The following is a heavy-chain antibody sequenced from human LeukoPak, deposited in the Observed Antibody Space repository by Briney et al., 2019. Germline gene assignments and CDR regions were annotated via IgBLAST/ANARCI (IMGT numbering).Heavy chain of an antibody. D-gene: IGHD3-22*01. V-gene: IGHV1-18*01. CDR1: GYTLTSYG. CDR3: ARECGAYYYDSSGYCNDH. J-gene: IGHJ4*02. Sequence: ASVKVSCKASGYTLTSYGITWVRQAPGQGLEWMGWISPYNGNTNYAQKLQGRFTMTTDTSTSTAYMELRSLRSDDTAVYYCARECGAYYYDSSGYCNDHWGQGTLVTVSS. CDR2: ISPYNGNT.